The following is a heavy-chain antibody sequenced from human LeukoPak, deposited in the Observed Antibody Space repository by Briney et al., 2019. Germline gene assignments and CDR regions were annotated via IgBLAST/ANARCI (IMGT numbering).Heavy chain of an antibody. J-gene: IGHJ6*03. Sequence: ASVKVSCKASGYTFTSYDINWVRQATGQGLEWMGWMNPNSGNTGYAQKFQGRVTMTRNTSISTAYMELSSLRSEDTAVYYCARVGTRGNRFLEWLLYRGPGYYYYYMDVWGKGTTVTVSS. D-gene: IGHD3-3*01. CDR2: MNPNSGNT. CDR3: ARVGTRGNRFLEWLLYRGPGYYYYYMDV. V-gene: IGHV1-8*01. CDR1: GYTFTSYD.